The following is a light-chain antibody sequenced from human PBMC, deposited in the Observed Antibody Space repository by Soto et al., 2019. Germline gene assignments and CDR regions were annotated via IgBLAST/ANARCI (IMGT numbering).Light chain of an antibody. Sequence: EMVMTHSPPALTVTPGEPASISCSSSHSLLPSNGNIFLDWYLQKPGLSPQLLIYLGFNRASGVPDRVRGSAADTDCTLKLSRGEAADAGVYYLMQALQTTYTFRHGTKLDIK. CDR2: LGF. J-gene: IGKJ2*01. CDR1: HSLLPSNGNIF. CDR3: MQALQTTYT. V-gene: IGKV2-28*01.